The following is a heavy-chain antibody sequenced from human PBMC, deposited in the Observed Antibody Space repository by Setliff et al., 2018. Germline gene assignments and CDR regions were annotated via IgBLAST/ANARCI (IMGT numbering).Heavy chain of an antibody. CDR3: ARHKSNGSGSYPSLYMDV. CDR1: GGSLSGYF. CDR2: INDRGST. V-gene: IGHV4-34*01. D-gene: IGHD3-10*01. J-gene: IGHJ6*03. Sequence: SETLSLTCAVYGGSLSGYFWSWIRQAPGRGLEWIGEINDRGSTHYNPSLKSRVTISIDTSKNQFSLKLTSVTAADTAVYYCARHKSNGSGSYPSLYMDVWGKGIMVTVSS.